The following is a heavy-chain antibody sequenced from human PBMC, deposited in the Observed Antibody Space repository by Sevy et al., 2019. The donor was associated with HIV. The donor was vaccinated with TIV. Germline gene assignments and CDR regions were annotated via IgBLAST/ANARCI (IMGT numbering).Heavy chain of an antibody. CDR1: GYTFTSYD. V-gene: IGHV1-8*01. D-gene: IGHD3-3*01. CDR3: ARGGNGDFWSYEYYYYGMDV. J-gene: IGHJ6*02. Sequence: ASVKVSCEAFGYTFTSYDINWVRQAPGQGLELMGWMSPNTGATGFAQKFQGRVTLTRNKSITTAYMELSSLTYEDTXVYYCARGGNGDFWSYEYYYYGMDVWGQGTTVTVSS. CDR2: MSPNTGAT.